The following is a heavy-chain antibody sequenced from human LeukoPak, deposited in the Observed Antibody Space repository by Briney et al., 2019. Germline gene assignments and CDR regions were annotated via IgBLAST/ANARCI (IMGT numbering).Heavy chain of an antibody. V-gene: IGHV4-39*01. J-gene: IGHJ3*02. CDR1: GGSISSRSYY. CDR2: IYYSGST. D-gene: IGHD6-19*01. CDR3: ARRAVAGTGAFDI. Sequence: ETLSLTCTVSGGSISSRSYYWGWIRQPPGKGLEWIGSIYYSGSTYYNPSLKSRVTISVDTSKNQFSLKLSSVTAADTAVYYCARRAVAGTGAFDIWDQGTMMTVSS.